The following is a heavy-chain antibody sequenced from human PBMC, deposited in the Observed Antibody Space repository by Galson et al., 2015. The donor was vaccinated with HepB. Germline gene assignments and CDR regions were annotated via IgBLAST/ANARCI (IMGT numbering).Heavy chain of an antibody. CDR3: VRGWDTVDY. CDR1: GFTFSSYS. D-gene: IGHD5-18*01. CDR2: ISSGSSYT. V-gene: IGHV3-21*06. Sequence: SLRLSCAASGFTFSSYSMNWVRQAPGKGLEWVSSISSGSSYTYYADSVKGRFTISRDNAKNSLYLQMNSLRAEDTAVYFCVRGWDTVDYWGQGTLVTVSS. J-gene: IGHJ4*02.